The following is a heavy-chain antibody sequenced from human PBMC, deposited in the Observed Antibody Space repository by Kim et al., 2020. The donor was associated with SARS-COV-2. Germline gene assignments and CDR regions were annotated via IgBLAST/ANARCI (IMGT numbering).Heavy chain of an antibody. CDR2: ISTSSSYI. D-gene: IGHD4-17*01. V-gene: IGHV3-21*01. J-gene: IGHJ4*02. CDR1: GFTFSSHS. CDR3: TRYGDNSHDY. Sequence: GGSLRLSCAASGFTFSSHSMNWVRQAPGKGLEWVSSISTSSSYIYYADSVKGRFTISRDNAKNSLYLQMNSLRAEDTAVYYCTRYGDNSHDYWGRGTLVTVSS.